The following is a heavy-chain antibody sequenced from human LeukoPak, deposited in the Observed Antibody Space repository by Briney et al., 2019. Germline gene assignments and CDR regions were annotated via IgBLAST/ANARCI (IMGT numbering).Heavy chain of an antibody. V-gene: IGHV4-59*08. J-gene: IGHJ2*01. CDR1: DDSISTYY. CDR3: ARLKVGAYFDL. Sequence: PSETLSLTCTVSDDSISTYYWSWIRQPPGKGPEWIAYIFSSGATNYNPSLRSRVTISVDTSKSQFSLKLNSVTVADTAVYFCARLKVGAYFDLWGRGTLVTVSS. D-gene: IGHD3-16*01. CDR2: IFSSGAT.